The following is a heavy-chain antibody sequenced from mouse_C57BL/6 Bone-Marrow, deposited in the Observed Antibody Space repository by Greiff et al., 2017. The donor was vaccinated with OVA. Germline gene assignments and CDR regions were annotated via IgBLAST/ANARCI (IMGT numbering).Heavy chain of an antibody. J-gene: IGHJ3*01. Sequence: VQLQQSGPELVKPGASVKISCKASGYSFTDYNMHWVKQSTGKGLEWIGVINPNYGTTSYNQKFKGKATLTVDQSSSTAYMQLNSLTSEDSAVCYCARGGWLLPFAYWGQGTLVTVSA. CDR2: INPNYGTT. D-gene: IGHD2-3*01. V-gene: IGHV1-39*01. CDR3: ARGGWLLPFAY. CDR1: GYSFTDYN.